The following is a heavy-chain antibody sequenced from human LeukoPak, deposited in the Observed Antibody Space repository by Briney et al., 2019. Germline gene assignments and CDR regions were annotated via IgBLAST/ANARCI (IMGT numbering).Heavy chain of an antibody. CDR2: IYYSGST. CDR3: ARALLGIRSYYYYMDV. J-gene: IGHJ6*03. D-gene: IGHD7-27*01. Sequence: SETLSLTCTVSGYSISSGYYWGWIRQPPGKGLEWIGSIYYSGSTYYNPSLKSRVTISVDTSKNQFSLKLSSVTAADTAVYYCARALLGIRSYYYYMDVWGKGTTVTVSS. CDR1: GYSISSGYY. V-gene: IGHV4-38-2*02.